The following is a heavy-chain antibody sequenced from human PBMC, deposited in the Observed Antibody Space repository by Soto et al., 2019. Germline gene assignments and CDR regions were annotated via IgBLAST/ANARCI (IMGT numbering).Heavy chain of an antibody. CDR3: ARGQGAAARYMDV. CDR1: GGSFSGYY. D-gene: IGHD6-13*01. Sequence: TLSLTCAVYGGSFSGYYWSWIRQPPGKGLEWIGEINHSGSTNYNPSLKSRVTISVDTSKNQFSLKLSSVTAADTAVYYCARGQGAAARYMDVWGKGTTVTVSS. CDR2: INHSGST. J-gene: IGHJ6*03. V-gene: IGHV4-34*01.